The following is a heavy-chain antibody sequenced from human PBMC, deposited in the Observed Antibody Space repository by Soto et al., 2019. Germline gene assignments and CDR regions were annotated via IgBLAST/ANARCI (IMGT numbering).Heavy chain of an antibody. V-gene: IGHV3-9*01. D-gene: IGHD3-22*01. J-gene: IGHJ6*02. CDR1: GFTFDDYA. CDR2: LSWNGVTI. Sequence: EVQLVESGGDLVQPGRSLRLSCAASGFTFDDYAMHWVRQVPGRGLQWVSGLSWNGVTIGYAASVKGRFTVSRDNAKKSLYLHTSGLRPADTALYYCSASLASDSSAPSGFLSGMDVWGLGTTVPVS. CDR3: SASLASDSSAPSGFLSGMDV.